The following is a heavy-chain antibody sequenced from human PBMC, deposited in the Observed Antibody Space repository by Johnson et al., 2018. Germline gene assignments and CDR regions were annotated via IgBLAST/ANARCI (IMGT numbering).Heavy chain of an antibody. D-gene: IGHD3-10*01. CDR2: ISDSGADT. Sequence: VQLVQSGGGLVQXGGSLRLSCAASGFTFSYYAMTWVRQAPGKGLEWVSAISDSGADTHYADSGKGRFTISRDNSNSTLYLEMNKVKYEDTAVYYCAKFRVRGVIDYVEFWGQGTLVTVTS. J-gene: IGHJ4*02. CDR3: AKFRVRGVIDYVEF. V-gene: IGHV3-23*04. CDR1: GFTFSYYA.